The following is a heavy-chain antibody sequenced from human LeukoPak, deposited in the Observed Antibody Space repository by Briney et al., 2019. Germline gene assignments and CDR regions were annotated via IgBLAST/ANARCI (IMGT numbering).Heavy chain of an antibody. CDR1: GGSFSGYY. D-gene: IGHD2-15*01. Sequence: PSETLSLTCAVYGGSFSGYYWSWLRQPPGKGLEWIGEINHSGSTNYNPSLKSRVTISVDTSKNQFSLKLSSVTAADTAVYYCARSRCSGGSCYPRFFYFDYWGQGTLVTVSS. J-gene: IGHJ4*02. CDR3: ARSRCSGGSCYPRFFYFDY. CDR2: INHSGST. V-gene: IGHV4-34*01.